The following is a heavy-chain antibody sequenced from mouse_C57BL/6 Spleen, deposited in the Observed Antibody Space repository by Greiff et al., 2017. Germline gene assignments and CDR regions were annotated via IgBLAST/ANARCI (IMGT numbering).Heavy chain of an antibody. J-gene: IGHJ4*01. CDR1: GYTFTSYW. D-gene: IGHD1-1*01. CDR2: IDPSDSYT. Sequence: QVQLKQPGAELVMPGASVKLSCKASGYTFTSYWMHWVKQRPGQGLEWIGEIDPSDSYTNYNQKFKGKSTLTVDKSSSTAYMQLSSLTSEDSAVYYCARLDYGAMDYWGQGTSVTGSS. CDR3: ARLDYGAMDY. V-gene: IGHV1-69*01.